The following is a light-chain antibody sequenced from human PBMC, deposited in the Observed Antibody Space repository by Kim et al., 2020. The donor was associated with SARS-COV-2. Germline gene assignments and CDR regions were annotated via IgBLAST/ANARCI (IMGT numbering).Light chain of an antibody. J-gene: IGLJ2*01. CDR1: SSNIGSNY. CDR3: AAWDDSPNGYVV. CDR2: RNN. V-gene: IGLV1-47*01. Sequence: RVTISCSGSSSNIGSNYVYWYQQLPGAAPKLLIYRNNQRPSGVPDRFSGSKSGTSASLAISGLRSEDEADYYCAAWDDSPNGYVVFGGGTQLTVL.